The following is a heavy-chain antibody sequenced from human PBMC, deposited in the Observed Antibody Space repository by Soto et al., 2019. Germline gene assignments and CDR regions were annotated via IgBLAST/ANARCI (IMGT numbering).Heavy chain of an antibody. D-gene: IGHD3-22*01. CDR1: GFTFTSSA. J-gene: IGHJ6*02. CDR2: IVVGSGNT. CDR3: AAGLSSGYYYYGMDV. V-gene: IGHV1-58*01. Sequence: GASVKVSCKASGFTFTSSAVQWVRQARGQRLEWIGWIVVGSGNTNYAQKFQERVTITRDMSTSTAYMELSSLRSEDTAVYYCAAGLSSGYYYYGMDVWGQGTTVTVSS.